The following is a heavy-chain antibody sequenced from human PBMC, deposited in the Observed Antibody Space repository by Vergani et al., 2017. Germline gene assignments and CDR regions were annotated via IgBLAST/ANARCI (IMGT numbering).Heavy chain of an antibody. CDR1: GYTFSTYG. J-gene: IGHJ4*02. CDR2: ISAYNGNT. D-gene: IGHD3-22*01. CDR3: ARGTSQGTYYYDSSGYVY. Sequence: QVQLVQSGAEVKKPGASVKVSCKSSGYTFSTYGISWVRQAPGQGLEWMGWISAYNGNTNYPEKFQGRLTMTTDTSTRTAYMELRSLRSDDTAVYYCARGTSQGTYYYDSSGYVYWGQGTLVTVSS. V-gene: IGHV1-18*01.